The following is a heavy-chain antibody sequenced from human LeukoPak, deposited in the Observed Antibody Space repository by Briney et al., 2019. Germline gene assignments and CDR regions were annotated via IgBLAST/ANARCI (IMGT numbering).Heavy chain of an antibody. Sequence: PGGSLRLSCAASGFTFSSYGMHWVRQAPGKGLEWVAVIWYDRSNKYYEDSVKGRFTISRDNSKNTLYLQMNSLRAEDTAVYYCARSAVGYYDSSGYRDYYYGMDVWGQGTTVTVSS. J-gene: IGHJ6*02. CDR3: ARSAVGYYDSSGYRDYYYGMDV. CDR1: GFTFSSYG. CDR2: IWYDRSNK. V-gene: IGHV3-33*01. D-gene: IGHD3-22*01.